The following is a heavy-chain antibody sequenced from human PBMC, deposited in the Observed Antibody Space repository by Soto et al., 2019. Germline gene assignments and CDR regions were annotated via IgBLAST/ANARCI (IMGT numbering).Heavy chain of an antibody. J-gene: IGHJ6*02. CDR2: INAGNGNT. D-gene: IGHD3-22*01. CDR1: GYTFTSYA. Sequence: ASVKVSCKASGYTFTSYAMHWVRQAPGQRLEWMGWINAGNGNTKYSQKFQGRVTITRDTSASTAYMELSSLRSEDTAVYYCARDQGTMIVVVPRKYGMDVWGQGTTVTVSS. CDR3: ARDQGTMIVVVPRKYGMDV. V-gene: IGHV1-3*01.